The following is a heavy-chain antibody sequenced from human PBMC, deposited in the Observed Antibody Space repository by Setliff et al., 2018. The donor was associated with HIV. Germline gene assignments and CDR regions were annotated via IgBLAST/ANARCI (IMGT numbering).Heavy chain of an antibody. V-gene: IGHV1-8*02. Sequence: GASVKVSCKASGGTFSSYAISWVRQAPGQGLEWMGWMNPNSGNTGYAQKFQGRVTMTRNTSISTAYMDLSSLRSDDTAIYYCARVTGMTTYAFDIWGQGTMVTVSS. CDR1: GGTFSSYA. D-gene: IGHD3-16*01. CDR3: ARVTGMTTYAFDI. CDR2: MNPNSGNT. J-gene: IGHJ3*02.